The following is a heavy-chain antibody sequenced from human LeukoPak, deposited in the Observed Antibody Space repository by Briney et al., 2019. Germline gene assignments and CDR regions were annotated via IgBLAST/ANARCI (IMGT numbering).Heavy chain of an antibody. Sequence: PSETLSPTCTVSGGSTSSSYGSWIRQPAGKGLEWIGRIYTSGSTNYNPSLKSRVTMSVDTSKNQFSLKLSSVTAADTAVYYCARDCFPVPAYSWFDPWGQGTVIIVTS. D-gene: IGHD6-19*01. J-gene: IGHJ5*02. CDR2: IYTSGST. CDR1: GGSTSSSY. V-gene: IGHV4-4*07. CDR3: ARDCFPVPAYSWFDP.